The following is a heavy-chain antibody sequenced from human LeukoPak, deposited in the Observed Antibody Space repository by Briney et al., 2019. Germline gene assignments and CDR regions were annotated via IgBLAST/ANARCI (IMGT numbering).Heavy chain of an antibody. J-gene: IGHJ4*02. Sequence: GGSLTLSCAASGFTLSSHYFHWVRRAPGKGRFCVSSISPGGSGIRYVDSVRGRFTISRDNAMKTLYLEMNSLRLEDTAVYYCVRGTTAWKGFDYWGQGTLVTVSS. D-gene: IGHD1-14*01. CDR3: VRGTTAWKGFDY. CDR1: GFTLSSHY. CDR2: ISPGGSGI. V-gene: IGHV3-74*01.